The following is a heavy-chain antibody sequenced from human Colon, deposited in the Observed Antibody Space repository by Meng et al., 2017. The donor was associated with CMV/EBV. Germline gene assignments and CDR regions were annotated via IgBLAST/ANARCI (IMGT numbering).Heavy chain of an antibody. D-gene: IGHD3-16*01. Sequence: CCAVDWVQQTAGKGLEWVSSIASSGTKVYYGDSMKGRFTIYRDNAKNSLFLQMNNLRAEDTAVYYCARDPHHYDTSKGHYNYGVDVWGLGTTVTVSS. CDR1: CCA. V-gene: IGHV3-21*01. CDR2: IASSGTKV. J-gene: IGHJ6*02. CDR3: ARDPHHYDTSKGHYNYGVDV.